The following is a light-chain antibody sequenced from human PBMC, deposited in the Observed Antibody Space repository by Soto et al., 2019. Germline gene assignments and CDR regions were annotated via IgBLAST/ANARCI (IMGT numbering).Light chain of an antibody. CDR2: EVT. V-gene: IGLV2-14*01. CDR3: SSYTSSSTLWV. CDR1: SSDVGGYNY. J-gene: IGLJ3*02. Sequence: QSALTQPASVSGSPGQSITISCTGTSSDVGGYNYVSWYQQHPGKAPKLMIYEVTTRPSGVSNRFSGSKSGNTASLTISGLQAEDESHYYCSSYTSSSTLWVFGGGTQLTVL.